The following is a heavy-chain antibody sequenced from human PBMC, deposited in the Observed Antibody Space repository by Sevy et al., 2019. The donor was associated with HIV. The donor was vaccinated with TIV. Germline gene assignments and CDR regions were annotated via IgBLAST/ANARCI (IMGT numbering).Heavy chain of an antibody. CDR1: GFTFSTYP. D-gene: IGHD5-12*01. CDR3: ARDSGYTINYSPCAT. CDR2: ISNDGSSK. Sequence: GGSLRLSCAGSGFTFSTYPMHWVRQSPGKGLAWVTVISNDGSSKYYADSVKGRFTISGDNSKNTIFLQMDSMRVDDTAVYYCARDSGYTINYSPCATWGQGALVTVSS. V-gene: IGHV3-30-3*01. J-gene: IGHJ5*02.